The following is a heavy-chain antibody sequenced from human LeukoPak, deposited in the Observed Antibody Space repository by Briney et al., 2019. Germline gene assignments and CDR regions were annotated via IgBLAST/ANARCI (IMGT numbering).Heavy chain of an antibody. J-gene: IGHJ6*04. CDR1: GFTFSSYG. V-gene: IGHV3-23*01. Sequence: GGSLRLSCAASGFTFSSYGMNWVRQAPGKGLEWVSAMSGSGGSTYYADSVKGRFTISRDNSKNTLHLQMNSLRAEDTAIYYCAKAISTPRPKYGMDVWGKGTTVTVSS. D-gene: IGHD5/OR15-5a*01. CDR3: AKAISTPRPKYGMDV. CDR2: MSGSGGST.